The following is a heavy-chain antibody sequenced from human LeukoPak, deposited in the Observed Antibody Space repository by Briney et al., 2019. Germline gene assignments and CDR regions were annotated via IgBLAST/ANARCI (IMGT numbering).Heavy chain of an antibody. J-gene: IGHJ4*02. CDR1: GYTFTGYY. D-gene: IGHD3-22*01. Sequence: AASVKVSCKASGYTFTGYYMHWVRQAPGQGLEWMGWINPNSGGTNYAQKFQGRVTITRDTSASTAYMELSSLRSEDTAVYYCARDPNSGYHDYWGQGTLVTVSS. V-gene: IGHV1-2*02. CDR2: INPNSGGT. CDR3: ARDPNSGYHDY.